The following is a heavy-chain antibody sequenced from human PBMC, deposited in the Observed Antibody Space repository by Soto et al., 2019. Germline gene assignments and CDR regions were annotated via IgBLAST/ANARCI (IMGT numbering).Heavy chain of an antibody. Sequence: EVQLVESGGGLVKPGGSLRLSCAASGFTFSSYSMNWVRQAPGKGLEWVSSISSSSSYIYYADSVKGRFTISRDNAKNSLYLQMNSLRAEDTAMYYCARDLSSSSWYDYWGQGTLVTVSS. J-gene: IGHJ4*02. V-gene: IGHV3-21*01. CDR3: ARDLSSSSWYDY. CDR1: GFTFSSYS. D-gene: IGHD6-13*01. CDR2: ISSSSSYI.